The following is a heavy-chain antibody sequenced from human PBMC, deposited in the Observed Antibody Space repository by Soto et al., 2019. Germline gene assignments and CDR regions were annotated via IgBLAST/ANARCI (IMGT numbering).Heavy chain of an antibody. J-gene: IGHJ5*02. CDR1: GGSISSSSYY. D-gene: IGHD3-3*01. CDR2: IYYSGST. V-gene: IGHV4-39*01. CDR3: ARHRPPANYDFWSGYLHAWFDP. Sequence: QLQLQESGPGLVKPSETLSLTCTVSGGSISSSSYYWGWIRQPPGKGLEWIGSIYYSGSTYYNPSLKSRVTISVDTSTNQFSLKLSSVTAADTAVYYCARHRPPANYDFWSGYLHAWFDPWGQGTLVTVSS.